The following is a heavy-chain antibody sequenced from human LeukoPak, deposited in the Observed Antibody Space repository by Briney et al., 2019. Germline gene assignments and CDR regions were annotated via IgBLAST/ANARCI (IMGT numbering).Heavy chain of an antibody. CDR1: GFTFGDVV. D-gene: IGHD7-27*01. CDR2: ISYNGAST. CDR3: ARRTGGTKDY. Sequence: PGGSLRLSCVASGFTFGDVVMSWVRQAPGKGLEWVSAISYNGASTDYADSVKGRFAISRDNSKNTLYLQMNSLRAEDTAVYYCARRTGGTKDYWGRGTQVTVSS. J-gene: IGHJ4*02. V-gene: IGHV3-23*01.